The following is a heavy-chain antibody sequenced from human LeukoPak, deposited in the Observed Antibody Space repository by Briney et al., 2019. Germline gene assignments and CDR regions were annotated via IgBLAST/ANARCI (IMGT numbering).Heavy chain of an antibody. V-gene: IGHV1-46*01. CDR3: ARPVVPAAMGYGTDV. J-gene: IGHJ6*02. CDR1: GYTFTSYY. Sequence: ASVKVSCKASGYTFTSYYMHWVRQAPGQGLEWMGIINPSGGSTSYAQKFQGRVTMTRDTSTSTVYMELSSLRSEDTAVYYCARPVVPAAMGYGTDVWGQGTTVTVSS. CDR2: INPSGGST. D-gene: IGHD2-2*01.